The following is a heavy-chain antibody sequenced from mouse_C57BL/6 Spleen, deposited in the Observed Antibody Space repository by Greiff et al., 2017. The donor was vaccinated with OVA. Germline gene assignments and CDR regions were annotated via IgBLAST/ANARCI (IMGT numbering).Heavy chain of an antibody. D-gene: IGHD1-1*01. CDR2: IYPGSGST. J-gene: IGHJ2*01. CDR3: ARGYYGSSYNY. CDR1: GYTFTSYW. V-gene: IGHV1-55*01. Sequence: QVQLQQPGAELVKPGASVKMSCKASGYTFTSYWITWVKQRPGHGLEWIGDIYPGSGSTNYNEKFKSKATLTVDTSSSTAYMQLSSLTSEDSAVYYCARGYYGSSYNYWGQGTTLTVSS.